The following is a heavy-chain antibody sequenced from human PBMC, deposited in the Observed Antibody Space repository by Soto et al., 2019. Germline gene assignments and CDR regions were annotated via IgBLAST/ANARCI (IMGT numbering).Heavy chain of an antibody. J-gene: IGHJ6*02. CDR3: ARETIAAAGRGYYYYGMDV. D-gene: IGHD6-13*01. V-gene: IGHV3-66*01. CDR1: GFTVSSNY. Sequence: EVQLVESGGGLVQPGGSLRLSCAASGFTVSSNYMSWVRQAPGKGLEWVSVIYSGGSTYYADSVKGRFTISRDNSKNTLYLQRDSLRAEDTAVYYCARETIAAAGRGYYYYGMDVWGQGTTVTVAS. CDR2: IYSGGST.